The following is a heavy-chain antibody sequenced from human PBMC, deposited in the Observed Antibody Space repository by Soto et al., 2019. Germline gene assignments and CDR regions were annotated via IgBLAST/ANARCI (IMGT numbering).Heavy chain of an antibody. D-gene: IGHD3-22*01. Sequence: GGSLRLSCAASGFTFSSYSMNWVRQAPGKGLEWVSGISGSGISTHYADSVKGRFTVSRDNSKNTLYLQMNSLRAEDTAVYYCARDYYKYYDSSGYYRSPAYWGQGTLVTVSS. CDR1: GFTFSSYS. J-gene: IGHJ4*02. CDR2: ISGSGIST. CDR3: ARDYYKYYDSSGYYRSPAY. V-gene: IGHV3-23*01.